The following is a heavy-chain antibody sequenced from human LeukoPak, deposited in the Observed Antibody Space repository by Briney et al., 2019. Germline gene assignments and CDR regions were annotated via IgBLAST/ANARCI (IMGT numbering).Heavy chain of an antibody. CDR1: GYTFTSYD. CDR3: ARDRIGTMIVVVIRALGDY. CDR2: INPNSGGT. V-gene: IGHV1-2*06. D-gene: IGHD3-22*01. J-gene: IGHJ4*02. Sequence: VASVKVSXKASGYTFTSYDINWVRQAPGQGLEWMGRINPNSGGTNYAQKFQGRVTMTRDTSISTAYMELSRLRSDDTAVYYCARDRIGTMIVVVIRALGDYWGQGTLVTVSS.